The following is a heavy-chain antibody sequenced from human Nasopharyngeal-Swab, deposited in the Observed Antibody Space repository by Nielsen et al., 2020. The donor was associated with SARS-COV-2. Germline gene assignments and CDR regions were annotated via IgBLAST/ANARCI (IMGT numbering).Heavy chain of an antibody. Sequence: WIRQPPGKGLEYVSAISSNGGSTYYADSVKGRFTISRDNSKSTLYLQMSSLRAEDTAVYYCVKDRRYYDSSGYYDYWGQGTLVTVSS. D-gene: IGHD3-22*01. CDR3: VKDRRYYDSSGYYDY. CDR2: ISSNGGST. V-gene: IGHV3-64D*06. J-gene: IGHJ4*02.